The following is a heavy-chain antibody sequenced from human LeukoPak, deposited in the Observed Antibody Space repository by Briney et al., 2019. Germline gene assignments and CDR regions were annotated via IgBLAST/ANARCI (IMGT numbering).Heavy chain of an antibody. V-gene: IGHV3-21*01. CDR2: ISSSSSYI. CDR3: AKDSSSTWFGGDSK. J-gene: IGHJ4*02. Sequence: GGSLRLSCAASGFTFSSYSMNWVRQAPGKGLEWVSSISSSSSYIYYADSVRGRFTISRDNSKNTLYLQMNSLRAEDTAVYYCAKDSSSTWFGGDSKWGQGTLVTASS. D-gene: IGHD3-10*01. CDR1: GFTFSSYS.